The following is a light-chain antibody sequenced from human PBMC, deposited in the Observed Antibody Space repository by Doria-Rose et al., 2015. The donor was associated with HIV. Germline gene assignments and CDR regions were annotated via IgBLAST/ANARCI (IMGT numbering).Light chain of an antibody. CDR2: GKN. CDR1: SLRSYY. CDR3: NSRDSSGNHWL. V-gene: IGLV3-19*01. J-gene: IGLJ3*02. Sequence: SSELTQEPAVSVALGQTVRITCQGDSLRSYYAGWYQQKPGQAPILVIYGKNNRPSGIPDRFSGSSSGNTAPLTITGAQAEDEADYYCNSRDSSGNHWLFGGGTKLTVL.